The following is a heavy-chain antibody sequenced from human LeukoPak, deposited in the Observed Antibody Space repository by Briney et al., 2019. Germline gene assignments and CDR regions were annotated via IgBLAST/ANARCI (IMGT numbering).Heavy chain of an antibody. CDR3: ATGTRYGLPYFDY. D-gene: IGHD5-18*01. V-gene: IGHV4-59*08. CDR2: IYYSGST. J-gene: IGHJ4*02. CDR1: GGSFSGYY. Sequence: SETLSLTCAVYGGSFSGYYWSWIRQPPGKVLEWIGYIYYSGSTNYNPSLKSRVTISVDTSKNQFSLKLSSVTAADTAVYYCATGTRYGLPYFDYWGQGTLVTVSS.